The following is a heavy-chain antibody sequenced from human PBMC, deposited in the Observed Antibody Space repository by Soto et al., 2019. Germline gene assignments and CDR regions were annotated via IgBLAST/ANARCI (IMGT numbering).Heavy chain of an antibody. Sequence: QITLKESGPTLVKPTQPLTLTCTFSGFSLSTSGVGVGWIRQPPGKALEWLALIYWDDDKRYSPSLKSRLTITKDTSKNQVVLTMTNMDPVDTATYYCARTELGREADYWGQGTLVTVSS. D-gene: IGHD3-10*01. CDR2: IYWDDDK. V-gene: IGHV2-5*02. J-gene: IGHJ4*02. CDR3: ARTELGREADY. CDR1: GFSLSTSGVG.